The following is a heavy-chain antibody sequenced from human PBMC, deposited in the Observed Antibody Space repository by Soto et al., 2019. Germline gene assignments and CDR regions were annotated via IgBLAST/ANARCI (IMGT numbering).Heavy chain of an antibody. CDR1: GFTFSGYA. CDR3: ARDRVVGAIGYFDY. Sequence: LRLSCAASGFTFSGYAMSWARQAPGKGLEWVSAISGSGDSTYYADSVKGRFTISRDNSKNTLYLQMNSLRAEDTAIYYCARDRVVGAIGYFDYWGQGTLVTVSS. J-gene: IGHJ4*02. D-gene: IGHD1-26*01. V-gene: IGHV3-23*01. CDR2: ISGSGDST.